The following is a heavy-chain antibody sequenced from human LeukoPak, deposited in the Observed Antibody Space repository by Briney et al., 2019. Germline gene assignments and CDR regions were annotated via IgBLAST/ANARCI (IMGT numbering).Heavy chain of an antibody. CDR2: ISAYNGNT. D-gene: IGHD6-6*01. Sequence: GASVKVSCKASGYTFTSYGISWVRQAPGQGLEWMGWISAYNGNTNYAQKLQGRVTMTTDTSTSTAYMELRSLRSDDTAVYYCATIAARRGDRYYFDYWGQGTLVTVSS. J-gene: IGHJ4*02. V-gene: IGHV1-18*01. CDR3: ATIAARRGDRYYFDY. CDR1: GYTFTSYG.